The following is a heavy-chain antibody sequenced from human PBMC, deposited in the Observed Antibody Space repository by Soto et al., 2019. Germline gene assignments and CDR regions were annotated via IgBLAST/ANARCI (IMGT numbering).Heavy chain of an antibody. Sequence: NPSETLSLTCTVSGGSISSSSYYWGWIRQPPGKGLEWIGSIYYSGSTNYNPSLKSRVTISVDTSKNQFSLKLSSVTAADTAVYYCAREGCSGGSCYSDAFDIWGQGTMVTVSS. CDR2: IYYSGST. V-gene: IGHV4-39*07. D-gene: IGHD2-15*01. J-gene: IGHJ3*02. CDR1: GGSISSSSYY. CDR3: AREGCSGGSCYSDAFDI.